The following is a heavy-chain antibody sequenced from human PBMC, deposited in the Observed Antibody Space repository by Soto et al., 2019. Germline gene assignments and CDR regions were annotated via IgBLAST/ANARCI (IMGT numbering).Heavy chain of an antibody. J-gene: IGHJ6*02. CDR2: ISYDGSNK. CDR3: ARAPDCGGDCYYYGMDV. CDR1: EFTFSSYA. V-gene: IGHV3-30-3*01. D-gene: IGHD2-21*01. Sequence: QVQLVESGGGVVQPGRSLRLSCAASEFTFSSYAMHWVRQAPGKGLEWVAVISYDGSNKYYADSVKGRFTISRDNSKNTLYLQMNSLRAEDTAVYYCARAPDCGGDCYYYGMDVWGQGTTVTVSS.